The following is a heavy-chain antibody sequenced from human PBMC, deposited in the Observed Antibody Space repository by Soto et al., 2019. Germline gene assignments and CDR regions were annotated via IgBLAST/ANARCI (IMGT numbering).Heavy chain of an antibody. D-gene: IGHD3-10*01. CDR1: GYSFTSYW. J-gene: IGHJ6*02. V-gene: IGHV5-51*01. CDR3: GADGEGGYYSYGMDV. Sequence: GESLKISCKGSGYSFTSYWIGWVRQMPGKGLEWMGIIYPGDSDTRYSPSFQGQVTISADKSISTAYLQWSSLKASDTAMYYCGADGEGGYYSYGMDVWGQGTTVTVSS. CDR2: IYPGDSDT.